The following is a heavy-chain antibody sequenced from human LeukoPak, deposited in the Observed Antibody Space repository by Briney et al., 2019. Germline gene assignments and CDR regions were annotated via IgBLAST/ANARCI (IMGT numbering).Heavy chain of an antibody. CDR3: ATQGRSAKLGI. J-gene: IGHJ3*02. V-gene: IGHV3-48*03. CDR2: ISGRGGTT. Sequence: SGGSLRLSCAASGLTFSTYEMNCVRQAPGKGLEWVSYISGRGGTTHYADSVKGRFTISRDNAKNALDLQMDSLRAEDTAVYYCATQGRSAKLGIWGQGTMVTVSS. CDR1: GLTFSTYE. D-gene: IGHD3-3*01.